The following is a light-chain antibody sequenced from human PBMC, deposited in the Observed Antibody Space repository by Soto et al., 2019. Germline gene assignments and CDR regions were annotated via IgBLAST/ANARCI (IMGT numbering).Light chain of an antibody. V-gene: IGKV3D-15*01. Sequence: EIVLTQSPATLSVSPGERASLSCRASQTVSSSFLAWYQQKPGQAPRLLIYAASSRATGIPDRFSGSGSGTEFTLTISSLQSEDFAVYYCQQYNNWPLITFGQGTRLEIK. CDR2: AAS. J-gene: IGKJ5*01. CDR3: QQYNNWPLIT. CDR1: QTVSSS.